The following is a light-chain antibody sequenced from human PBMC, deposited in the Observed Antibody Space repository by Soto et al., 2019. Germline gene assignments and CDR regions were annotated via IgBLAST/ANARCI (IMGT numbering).Light chain of an antibody. CDR2: AAS. V-gene: IGKV1-8*01. J-gene: IGKJ1*01. CDR3: QQSYSTPPT. Sequence: IRMTQSPSSFSASTGDRVTITRRASQGISSYLAWYQQKPGKAPKFMSYAASTLQSGVPSRFSGSGSGTDFILTISSLKPEDFATYYCQQSYSTPPTFGQGTKVDIK. CDR1: QGISSY.